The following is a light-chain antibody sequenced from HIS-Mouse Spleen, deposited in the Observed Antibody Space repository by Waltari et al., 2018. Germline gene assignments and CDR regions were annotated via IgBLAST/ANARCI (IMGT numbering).Light chain of an antibody. CDR1: QGISSY. V-gene: IGKV1-9*01. CDR3: QQLNSYPPT. CDR2: AAA. Sequence: DIQLTQSPSFLSASVGDRVTMICPASQGISSYLAWYQQKPGKAPNILFYAAASLQSGVPSRFSGSGSGTEFTLTISRLQPEDFATYYCQQLNSYPPTFGQGTKVEIK. J-gene: IGKJ1*01.